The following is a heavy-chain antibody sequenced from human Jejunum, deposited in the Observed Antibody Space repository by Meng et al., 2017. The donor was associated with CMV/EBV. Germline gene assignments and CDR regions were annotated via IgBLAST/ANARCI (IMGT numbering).Heavy chain of an antibody. CDR2: TYYRSGWNI. CDR3: GRDIWGSPGED. D-gene: IGHD3-16*01. J-gene: IGHJ4*02. V-gene: IGHV6-1*01. Sequence: GDIVSSNNAAWNWIRQSPSRGLEWLGRTYYRSGWNIEYAVSVKSRITISPDTSNNQFSLQLNSLTPDDTAVYYCGRDIWGSPGEDWGQGTLVTVSS. CDR1: GDIVSSNNAA.